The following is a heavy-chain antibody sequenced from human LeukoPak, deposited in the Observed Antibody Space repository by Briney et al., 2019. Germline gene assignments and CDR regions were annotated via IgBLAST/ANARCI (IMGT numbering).Heavy chain of an antibody. Sequence: SETLSLTCTVSGGSISSSSYYWGWIRQPPGKGLEWIGSIYYSGSTYYNPSLKSRVTISVDTSKNQFSLKLSSVTAADTAVYYCARARSIAVAGPIFDYWGQGTLVTVSS. D-gene: IGHD6-19*01. CDR2: IYYSGST. V-gene: IGHV4-39*07. CDR3: ARARSIAVAGPIFDY. J-gene: IGHJ4*02. CDR1: GGSISSSSYY.